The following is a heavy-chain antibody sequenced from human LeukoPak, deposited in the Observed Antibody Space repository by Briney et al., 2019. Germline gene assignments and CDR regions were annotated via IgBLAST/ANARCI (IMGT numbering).Heavy chain of an antibody. D-gene: IGHD4-11*01. V-gene: IGHV3-66*01. J-gene: IGHJ4*02. CDR3: ARVHQYGEYSNDY. CDR2: IFSGGST. Sequence: GGSLRLSCAASGFTAGSNYMSWVRQAPGKGLEWVSVIFSGGSTYYADSVKGRFTISRDNSKHTLYLQMNSLRAEDTAVYYCARVHQYGEYSNDYWGQGTLVTVSS. CDR1: GFTAGSNY.